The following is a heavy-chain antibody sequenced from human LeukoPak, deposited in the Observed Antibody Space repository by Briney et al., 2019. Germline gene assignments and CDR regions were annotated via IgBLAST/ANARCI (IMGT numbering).Heavy chain of an antibody. D-gene: IGHD6-13*01. CDR1: GYAFTSYA. CDR3: AREGGSSWYPHFDY. CDR2: ISAYNGNT. V-gene: IGHV1-18*01. Sequence: ASVKVSCKASGYAFTSYAITWVRQAPGQGLEWMGWISAYNGNTNYAQKFQGRVTMTTDTSTRIVYMELRSLRTDDTAVYYCAREGGSSWYPHFDYWGQGTLVTVSS. J-gene: IGHJ4*02.